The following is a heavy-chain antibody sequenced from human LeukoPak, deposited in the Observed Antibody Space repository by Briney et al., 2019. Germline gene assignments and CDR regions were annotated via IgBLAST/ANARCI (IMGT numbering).Heavy chain of an antibody. CDR2: INHSGST. D-gene: IGHD6-19*01. J-gene: IGHJ6*03. Sequence: SETLSLTCAVYGGSFSGYYWSWIRQPPGKGREWIGEINHSGSTNYNPSLKSRVTISVDASKNQFSLKLSSVTAADTAVYYCASLAVAGTIPYYYYYYMDVWGKGTTVTVSS. CDR3: ASLAVAGTIPYYYYYYMDV. V-gene: IGHV4-34*01. CDR1: GGSFSGYY.